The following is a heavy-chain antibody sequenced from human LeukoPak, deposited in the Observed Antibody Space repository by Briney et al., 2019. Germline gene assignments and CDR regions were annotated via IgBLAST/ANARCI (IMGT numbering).Heavy chain of an antibody. D-gene: IGHD6-19*01. V-gene: IGHV4-59*01. J-gene: IGHJ3*02. CDR2: IYYSGST. Sequence: SQTLSLTCTVSGGSISSYYWSWIRQPPGKGLEWIGYIYYSGSTNYNPSLKSRVTISVDTSKNQFSLKLSSVTAADTAVYYCARKGQWLQAFDIWGQGTMVTVSS. CDR1: GGSISSYY. CDR3: ARKGQWLQAFDI.